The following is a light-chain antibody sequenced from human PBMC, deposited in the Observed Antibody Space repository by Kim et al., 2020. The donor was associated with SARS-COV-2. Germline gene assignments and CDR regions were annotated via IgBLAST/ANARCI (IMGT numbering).Light chain of an antibody. V-gene: IGLV10-54*04. CDR3: SAWDDSLKAWV. CDR2: RNN. Sequence: HTATLTCPGNSSNIGDQGVAGLQQHQGHPPKLLSYRNNKRPSGIAERFSASRSGNAAFLTITGLQPEDEADYYCSAWDDSLKAWVFGGGTQLTVL. J-gene: IGLJ3*02. CDR1: SSNIGDQG.